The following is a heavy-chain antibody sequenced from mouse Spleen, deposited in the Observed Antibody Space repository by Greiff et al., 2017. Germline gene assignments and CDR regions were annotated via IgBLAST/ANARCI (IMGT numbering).Heavy chain of an antibody. V-gene: IGHV5-9-1*01. CDR2: ISSGGSYT. D-gene: IGHD2-4*01. J-gene: IGHJ4*01. Sequence: EVMLVESGGGLVKPGGSLKLSCAASGFTFSSYAMSWVRQTPEKRLEWVATISSGGSYTYYPDSVKGRFTISRDNAKNTLYLQMSSLRSEDTAMYYCARESDDYGYAMDYWGQGTSVTVSS. CDR3: ARESDDYGYAMDY. CDR1: GFTFSSYA.